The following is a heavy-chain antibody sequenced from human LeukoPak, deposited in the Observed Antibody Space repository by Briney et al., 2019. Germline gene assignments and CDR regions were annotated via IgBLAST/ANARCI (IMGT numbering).Heavy chain of an antibody. Sequence: SETLSLTCAVYGGPFSGYYWSWIRQPPGKGLEWIGEINHSGSTNYNPSLKSRVTISVDTSKNQFSLKLSSVTAADTAVYYCARVASYYYYYMDVWGKGTTVTVSS. CDR3: ARVASYYYYYMDV. CDR2: INHSGST. CDR1: GGPFSGYY. V-gene: IGHV4-34*01. J-gene: IGHJ6*03.